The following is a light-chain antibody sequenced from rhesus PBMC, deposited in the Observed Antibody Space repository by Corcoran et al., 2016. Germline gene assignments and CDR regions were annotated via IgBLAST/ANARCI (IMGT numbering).Light chain of an antibody. CDR3: SAWDRSLSAYI. Sequence: QAGLTQSPSMSRGLRETATFTCTGNNNNIGDQGEAWLQQHPGRPPNLLSYRNNRRPSGVSERFSASTSGSTASLTITGLRPEDEADYYCSAWDRSLSAYIFGPGTRLTVL. J-gene: IGLJ1*01. V-gene: IGLV10-114*01. CDR2: RNN. CDR1: NNNIGDQG.